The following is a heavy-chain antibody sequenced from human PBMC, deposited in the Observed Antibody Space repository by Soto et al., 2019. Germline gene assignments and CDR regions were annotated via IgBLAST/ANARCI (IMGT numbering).Heavy chain of an antibody. CDR1: GHTFITFG. J-gene: IGHJ4*02. CDR3: ARDTHQWDHKYRDS. Sequence: QVQLEQSGVEMRKPGASVKVSCKASGHTFITFGVSWVRQAPGQGLEWMGWINNRNGNTNYAQKFQGRVSMTRDTSTTTVYMELRSLTSDDEAVYFCARDTHQWDHKYRDSWGQGTLVIVSS. CDR2: INNRNGNT. D-gene: IGHD1-26*01. V-gene: IGHV1-18*01.